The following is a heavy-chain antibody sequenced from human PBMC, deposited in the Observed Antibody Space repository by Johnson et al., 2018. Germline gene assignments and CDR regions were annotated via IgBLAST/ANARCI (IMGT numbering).Heavy chain of an antibody. Sequence: EVQLVESGGGLVQPGGSLRLSCAASGFTYSTYWMSWVRQAPGKGLQWVANINQHGSEKNYMYSVKGRFTVSRDNAKNSLYLQMNSRRVEDTAVYYCLRDMDGWGQGTTVTVSS. CDR1: GFTYSTYW. J-gene: IGHJ6*02. CDR3: LRDMDG. CDR2: INQHGSEK. V-gene: IGHV3-7*01. D-gene: IGHD3-10*01.